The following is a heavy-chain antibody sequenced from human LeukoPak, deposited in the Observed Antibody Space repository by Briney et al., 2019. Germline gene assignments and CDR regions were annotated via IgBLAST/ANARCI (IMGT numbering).Heavy chain of an antibody. Sequence: PGGPLRLSCAASGFTFISTGMSGGRQAPGKGLEGWANINQHGRKKYYVHSLKARFTISRDNPKNPLNLQMKTLRAEDTAVYYCSSDADYDSSGYYCRGAFDIWGQGTMVTVSS. J-gene: IGHJ3*02. V-gene: IGHV3-7*01. D-gene: IGHD3-22*01. CDR2: INQHGRKK. CDR1: GFTFISTG. CDR3: SSDADYDSSGYYCRGAFDI.